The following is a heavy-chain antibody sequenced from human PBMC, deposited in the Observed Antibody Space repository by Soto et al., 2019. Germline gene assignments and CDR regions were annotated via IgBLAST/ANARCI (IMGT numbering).Heavy chain of an antibody. J-gene: IGHJ5*02. CDR3: ATGYSGSDEWFDP. CDR1: GGSISSYY. CDR2: IYYSGST. V-gene: IGHV4-59*01. Sequence: QVQLQESGPGLVKPSETLSLTCTVSGGSISSYYWSWIRQPPGKGLEWIGYIYYSGSTNYNPSLKSRVTISVDTSKNQCSLKLSSVTAADTAVYYCATGYSGSDEWFDPWGQGTLVTVSS. D-gene: IGHD1-26*01.